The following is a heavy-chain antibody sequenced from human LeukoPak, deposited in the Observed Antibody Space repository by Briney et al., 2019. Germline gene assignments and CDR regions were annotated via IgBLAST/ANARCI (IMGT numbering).Heavy chain of an antibody. CDR3: ARDPRKYSSGWYIFDP. Sequence: SETLSLTCTVSGSSISSSSYYWGWIRQPPGKGLEWIGSIYYSGSTYYNPSLKSRVTISVDTSKNQFSLKLSSVTAADTAVYYCARDPRKYSSGWYIFDPWGQGTLVTVSS. J-gene: IGHJ5*02. CDR2: IYYSGST. V-gene: IGHV4-39*07. CDR1: GSSISSSSYY. D-gene: IGHD6-19*01.